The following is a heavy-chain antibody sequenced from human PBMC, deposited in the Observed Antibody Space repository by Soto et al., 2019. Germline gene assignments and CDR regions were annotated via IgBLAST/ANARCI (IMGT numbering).Heavy chain of an antibody. D-gene: IGHD4-17*01. CDR2: IYYSGST. V-gene: IGHV4-59*01. Sequence: SETLSLTCTVSGGSISSYYWSWIRQPPGKGLEWIGYIYYSGSTDYNPSLKSRVTISVDTSKNQFSLKLSSVTAADTAVYYCARVKPGYGVPFLIDYWGQGTLVTVSS. CDR3: ARVKPGYGVPFLIDY. J-gene: IGHJ4*02. CDR1: GGSISSYY.